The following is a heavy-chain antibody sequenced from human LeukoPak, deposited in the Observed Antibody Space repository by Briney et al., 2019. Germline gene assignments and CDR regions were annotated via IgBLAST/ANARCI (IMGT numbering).Heavy chain of an antibody. CDR3: AKDRIAAAGLLDY. CDR2: ISYEGSNK. CDR1: GFTFSSYG. J-gene: IGHJ4*02. Sequence: GGSLRLSCAASGFTFSSYGMHWVRQAPGKGLEWVAVISYEGSNKYYADSVKGRFTISRDNSKNTLYLQMNSLRAEDTAVYYCAKDRIAAAGLLDYWGQGTLVTVSS. V-gene: IGHV3-30*18. D-gene: IGHD6-13*01.